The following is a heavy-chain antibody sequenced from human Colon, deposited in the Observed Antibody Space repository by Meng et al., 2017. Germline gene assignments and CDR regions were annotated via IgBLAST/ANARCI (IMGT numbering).Heavy chain of an antibody. CDR2: IFHSGTS. Sequence: QVQLQESGPGRVKPSGTLSLTCAVSGASSSGDNWWSWVRQTPGKGLEWLGEIFHSGTSNYNPSLKSRVTISVDKSKNQFSLRLSSVTAADTAVYYCARRNSNNWFDPWGQGILVTVSS. J-gene: IGHJ5*02. CDR3: ARRNSNNWFDP. V-gene: IGHV4-4*02. CDR1: GASSSGDNW. D-gene: IGHD2/OR15-2a*01.